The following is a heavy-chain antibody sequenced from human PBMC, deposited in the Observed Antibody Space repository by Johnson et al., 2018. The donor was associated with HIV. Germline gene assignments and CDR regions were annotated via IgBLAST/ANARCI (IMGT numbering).Heavy chain of an antibody. CDR2: ISYDGSRS. Sequence: QVQLVESGGGVVQPGRSLRLSCAASGFTLSTYSMGWVRQAPGRGLEWVAAISYDGSRSDYGASVKGRFTISRDNSKNTLYLQMNSLRAEDTAVYYCARPEWELDGKIGDAFDIWGQGTMVTVSS. J-gene: IGHJ3*02. CDR3: ARPEWELDGKIGDAFDI. CDR1: GFTLSTYS. D-gene: IGHD1-26*01. V-gene: IGHV3-30-3*01.